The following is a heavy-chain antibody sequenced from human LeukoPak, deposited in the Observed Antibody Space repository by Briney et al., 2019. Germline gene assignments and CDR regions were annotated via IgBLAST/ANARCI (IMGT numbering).Heavy chain of an antibody. CDR2: INPNSGGT. V-gene: IGHV1-2*06. CDR1: GYTFTGYY. CDR3: ARAIKGDGSGWYNFDY. J-gene: IGHJ4*02. Sequence: ASVKVSRKASGYTFTGYYMHWVRQAPGQGLEWMGRINPNSGGTNYAQKFQGRVTMTRDTSISTAYMELSRLRSDDTAVYYCARAIKGDGSGWYNFDYWGQGTLVTVSS. D-gene: IGHD6-19*01.